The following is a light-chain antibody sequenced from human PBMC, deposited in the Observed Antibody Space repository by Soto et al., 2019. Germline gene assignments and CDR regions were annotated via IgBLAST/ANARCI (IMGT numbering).Light chain of an antibody. V-gene: IGLV2-14*01. Sequence: QSVLTQPASVSGSPGQSITISCTGTSSDVGGYNYVSCYQQHPGKAPKLMIYDVTNRPSGVSNRFSGSKSGNTASLTISGLEDEEDADYCCRSASSSSTLVFGGGTKLTVL. CDR1: SSDVGGYNY. J-gene: IGLJ3*02. CDR2: DVT. CDR3: RSASSSSTLV.